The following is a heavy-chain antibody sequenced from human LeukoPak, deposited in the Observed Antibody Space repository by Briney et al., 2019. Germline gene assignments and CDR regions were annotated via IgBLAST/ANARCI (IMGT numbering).Heavy chain of an antibody. J-gene: IGHJ4*02. V-gene: IGHV4-59*01. Sequence: SETLSLTCTVSGGSISSYYWSWIRQPPGKGLEWIGYIYYSGSTSYNRSLKSRVTISVDTSKNQFSLRLSSVTAADTAVYYCARAGWYGRYFDYWGQGTLVTVSS. CDR3: ARAGWYGRYFDY. CDR2: IYYSGST. D-gene: IGHD6-19*01. CDR1: GGSISSYY.